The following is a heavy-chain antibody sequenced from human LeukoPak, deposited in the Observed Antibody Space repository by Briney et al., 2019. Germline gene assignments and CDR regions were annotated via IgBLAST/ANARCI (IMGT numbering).Heavy chain of an antibody. Sequence: GGSLRLSCAASGFTFSSYAMSWVRQAPGKGLEWVLAISGSGGSTYYADSVKGRFTISRDNSKNTLYLQMNSLRAEDTAVYYCAKERYYYDSSGYSDYWGQGTLVTVSS. J-gene: IGHJ4*02. CDR3: AKERYYYDSSGYSDY. D-gene: IGHD3-22*01. V-gene: IGHV3-23*01. CDR1: GFTFSSYA. CDR2: ISGSGGST.